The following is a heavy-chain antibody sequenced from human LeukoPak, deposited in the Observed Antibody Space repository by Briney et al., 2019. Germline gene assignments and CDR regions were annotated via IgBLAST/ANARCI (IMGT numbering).Heavy chain of an antibody. J-gene: IGHJ4*02. Sequence: GGSLRLSCAASGFTVSSNYMSWVRQAPGKGLEWVSVIYSGGSTYYADSVKGRFTISRDNSKNTLYLQMNSLKAEDTAVYYCARVSPEVTLDYWGQGTLVTVSS. CDR2: IYSGGST. CDR1: GFTVSSNY. D-gene: IGHD2-21*02. CDR3: ARVSPEVTLDY. V-gene: IGHV3-53*01.